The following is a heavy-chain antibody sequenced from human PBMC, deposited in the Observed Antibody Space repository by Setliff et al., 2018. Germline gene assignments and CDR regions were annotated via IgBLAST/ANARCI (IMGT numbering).Heavy chain of an antibody. J-gene: IGHJ6*02. CDR1: GFTFSSYG. CDR2: IWYDGSKT. Sequence: GGSLRLSCAASGFTFSSYGFHWVRQAPGKGLEWVAVIWYDGSKTYILDSVKGRFTISRDNTKNSLYLQMNSLRGEDTAVCHCTRDQDYYGMDVWGQGTTVTVSS. CDR3: TRDQDYYGMDV. V-gene: IGHV3-33*01.